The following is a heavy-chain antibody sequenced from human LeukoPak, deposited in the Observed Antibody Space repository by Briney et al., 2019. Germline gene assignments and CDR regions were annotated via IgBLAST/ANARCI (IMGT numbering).Heavy chain of an antibody. V-gene: IGHV4-4*07. J-gene: IGHJ5*02. CDR3: AREGGSYSDWFDP. Sequence: SETLSLTCAVYGGSISSYYWSWIRQPAGTGLEWIGRIYTSGSTNYNPSLKSRVTMSVDTSKNQFSLKLSSVTAADTAVYYCAREGGSYSDWFDPWGQGTLVTVS. CDR2: IYTSGST. CDR1: GGSISSYY. D-gene: IGHD1-26*01.